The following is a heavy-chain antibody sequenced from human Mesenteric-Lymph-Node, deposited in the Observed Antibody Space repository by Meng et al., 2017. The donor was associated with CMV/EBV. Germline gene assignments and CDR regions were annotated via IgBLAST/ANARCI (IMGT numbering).Heavy chain of an antibody. CDR3: GREPFPNIAVYYFDS. J-gene: IGHJ4*02. Sequence: SETLSLTCTVTGGSTSSNYWSWIRLSPGKGLEWIGHIYRSGTTNYNPSLRSRVAISIDTSKNQFSLKLTSVTAADTAVYYCGREPFPNIAVYYFDSWGQGTLVTVSS. CDR2: IYRSGTT. D-gene: IGHD6-19*01. V-gene: IGHV4-59*01. CDR1: GGSTSSNY.